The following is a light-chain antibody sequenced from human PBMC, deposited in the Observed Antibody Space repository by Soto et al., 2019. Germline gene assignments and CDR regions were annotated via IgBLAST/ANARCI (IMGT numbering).Light chain of an antibody. CDR2: DVA. CDR3: QSYDSSLSGSV. V-gene: IGLV2-11*01. J-gene: IGLJ1*01. Sequence: QSVLTQPRSVSGSPGQSVTISCTGTGNDVGASNYVSWYQQHPGRPPNLMIYDVARWPSGVPDRFSGSKSGNTASLTISGLQAEDEADYYCQSYDSSLSGSVFGTGTKVTVL. CDR1: GNDVGASNY.